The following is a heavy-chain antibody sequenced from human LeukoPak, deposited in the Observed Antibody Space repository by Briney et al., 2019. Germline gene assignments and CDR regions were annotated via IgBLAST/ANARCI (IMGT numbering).Heavy chain of an antibody. D-gene: IGHD1/OR15-1a*01. Sequence: GGSLRLSCAASGFTFSHSWMTWIRQAPGKGLEWVAHIKEDGTDEYYVDSVQGRFTISRDNAKNSLSLQMNSLRVEDTAVYYCARWNNDWEFDYWGQGTLVSVSS. J-gene: IGHJ4*02. CDR3: ARWNNDWEFDY. CDR1: GFTFSHSW. CDR2: IKEDGTDE. V-gene: IGHV3-7*05.